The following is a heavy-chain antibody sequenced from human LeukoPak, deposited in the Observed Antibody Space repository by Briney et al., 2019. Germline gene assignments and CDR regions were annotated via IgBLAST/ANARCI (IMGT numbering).Heavy chain of an antibody. CDR2: IYYSGST. CDR1: GGSISSSSYY. D-gene: IGHD3-16*02. J-gene: IGHJ4*02. V-gene: IGHV4-39*01. Sequence: SETLSLTCTVSGGSISSSSYYWGWIRQPPGTGLEWIGSIYYSGSTYYNPSLKSRVTISVDTSKNQFSLKLSSVTAADTAVYYCASPGPYYDYVWGSYPFDYWGQGTLVTVSS. CDR3: ASPGPYYDYVWGSYPFDY.